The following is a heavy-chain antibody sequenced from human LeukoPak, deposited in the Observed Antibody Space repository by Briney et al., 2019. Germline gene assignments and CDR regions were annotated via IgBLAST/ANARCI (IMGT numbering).Heavy chain of an antibody. V-gene: IGHV1-2*02. J-gene: IGHJ5*02. CDR2: INPNSGGT. Sequence: GASVKVSCKASGYTFTGYYMHWVRQAPGQGLEWMGWINPNSGGTNYAQKFQGRVTMTRDTSISTAYMELSRLRSDDTAVYYCARVPPYYYDRPPWFDPWGQGTLVTVSS. CDR3: ARVPPYYYDRPPWFDP. D-gene: IGHD3-22*01. CDR1: GYTFTGYY.